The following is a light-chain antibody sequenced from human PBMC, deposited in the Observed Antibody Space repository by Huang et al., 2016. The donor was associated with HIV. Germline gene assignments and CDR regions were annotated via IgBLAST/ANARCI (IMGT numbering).Light chain of an antibody. CDR1: QSISNW. J-gene: IGKJ1*01. Sequence: DIQMTQSPSTLSASVGDRVIITCRASQSISNWLAWYQQKPGKAPKLLIYKASSLESGVPSRFSGSGSWTDFTLTISYLQPDDFATYYCQQYNTNSWAFGQGTKVEIK. CDR2: KAS. CDR3: QQYNTNSWA. V-gene: IGKV1-5*03.